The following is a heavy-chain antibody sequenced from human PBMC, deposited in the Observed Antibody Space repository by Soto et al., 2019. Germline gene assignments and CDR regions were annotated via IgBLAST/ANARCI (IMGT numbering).Heavy chain of an antibody. Sequence: QVQLVESGGDVVQPGRSLRLSCAASGSTFSSYDIHWVRQAPGKGLEWVAHISPDGNKAYYADSVKGRFIISRDNARNTVYLQVNSLRPEDTAVYHCVRGSSHGAFDIWGQGTLVTVSS. CDR2: ISPDGNKA. CDR3: VRGSSHGAFDI. CDR1: GSTFSSYD. V-gene: IGHV3-30-3*01. J-gene: IGHJ3*02.